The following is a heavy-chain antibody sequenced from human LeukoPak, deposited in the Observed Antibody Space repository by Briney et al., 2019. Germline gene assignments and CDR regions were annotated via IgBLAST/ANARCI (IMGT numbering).Heavy chain of an antibody. CDR2: IYYSGST. D-gene: IGHD3-22*01. V-gene: IGHV4-59*01. CDR1: GGSISSYY. J-gene: IGHJ4*02. CDR3: ARGGPYYYDSSGYFDY. Sequence: SETLSLTCTVSGGSISSYYWSWIRQPPGKGLEWIGYIYYSGSTNYNPSLKSRVTISVDTSENQFSLKLSSVTAADTAVYYCARGGPYYYDSSGYFDYWGQGTLVTVSS.